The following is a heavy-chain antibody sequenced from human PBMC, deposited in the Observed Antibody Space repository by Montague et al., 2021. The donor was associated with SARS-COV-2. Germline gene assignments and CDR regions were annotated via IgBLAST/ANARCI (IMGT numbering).Heavy chain of an antibody. CDR2: IYYSGNT. J-gene: IGHJ4*02. CDR1: GGSFNSGSCF. CDR3: ARGVIAAPGYFDY. V-gene: IGHV4-31*03. D-gene: IGHD2-15*01. Sequence: TLSLTCTVSGGSFNSGSCFWIWIRQHPEKGLDWIAYIYYSGNTYYNPSLQSRVALSVDTSKKQFSLNLTSVTAADTATYYCARGVIAAPGYFDYWGQGTLVTVSS.